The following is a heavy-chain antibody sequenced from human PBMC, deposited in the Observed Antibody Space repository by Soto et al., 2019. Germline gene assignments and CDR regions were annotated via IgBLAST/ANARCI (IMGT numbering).Heavy chain of an antibody. CDR3: ARDVGVRINYGMDV. J-gene: IGHJ6*02. CDR1: GFTFSSYS. Sequence: GGSLRLSCAASGFTFSSYSMNWVRQAPGKGLEWVSSISSSSSYIYYADSVKGRFTISRDNAKNSLYLQMNSLRAEDTAVYYCARDVGVRINYGMDVWGQGTTVTVSS. CDR2: ISSSSSYI. D-gene: IGHD1-26*01. V-gene: IGHV3-21*01.